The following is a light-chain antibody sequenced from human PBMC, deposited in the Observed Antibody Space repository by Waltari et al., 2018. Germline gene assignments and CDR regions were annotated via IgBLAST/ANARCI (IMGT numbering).Light chain of an antibody. J-gene: IGKJ4*01. Sequence: DIVMNQSPDYLAVSLGERATINCKSSESVLYSSNNKNYLAWYQQKPGQPPKLLIYWASTRESGVPDRFSGSGSGTDFTLTISSLQAEDVAVYYCQQYYSTTLTFGGGTKVEIK. CDR3: QQYYSTTLT. CDR1: ESVLYSSNNKNY. CDR2: WAS. V-gene: IGKV4-1*01.